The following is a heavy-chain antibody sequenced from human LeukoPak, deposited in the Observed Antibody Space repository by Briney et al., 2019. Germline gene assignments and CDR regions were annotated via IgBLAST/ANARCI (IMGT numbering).Heavy chain of an antibody. D-gene: IGHD6-19*01. CDR2: ISARGGTT. Sequence: GGSLRLSCAASGFTFNSYAMSWVRQAPGKGLEWVSAISARGGTTYYADSVKGRFTISRDNSKNTLYLNSLGAEDTAVYYCAKEVAIPVAVDAFERWGQGTLVTVSS. J-gene: IGHJ3*02. CDR3: AKEVAIPVAVDAFER. CDR1: GFTFNSYA. V-gene: IGHV3-23*01.